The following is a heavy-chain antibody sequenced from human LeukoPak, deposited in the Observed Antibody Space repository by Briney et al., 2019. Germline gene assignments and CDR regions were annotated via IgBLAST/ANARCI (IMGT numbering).Heavy chain of an antibody. V-gene: IGHV4-61*02. CDR2: IYTSGST. CDR3: ARDQVAGSGSPDWFDP. CDR1: GGSISSGSYY. J-gene: IGHJ5*02. D-gene: IGHD1-26*01. Sequence: PSETLSLTCTVSGGSISSGSYYWSWIRQPAGKGLEWIGRIYTSGSTNYNPSLKSRVTISVDTSKNQFSLKLSSVTAADTAVYYCARDQVAGSGSPDWFDPWGQGTLVTVSS.